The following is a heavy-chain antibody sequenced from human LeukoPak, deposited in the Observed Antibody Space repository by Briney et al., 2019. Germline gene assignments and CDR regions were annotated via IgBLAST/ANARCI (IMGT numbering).Heavy chain of an antibody. Sequence: SETLSLTCAVYGGSFSGYYWSWIRQPPGKGLEWIGEINHSGSTNYNPSLKSRVTISVDTSKNQFSLKLSSVTAADTAVYYCARGGRYCSSTSCYTFDYWGQGTLVTVSS. J-gene: IGHJ4*02. V-gene: IGHV4-34*01. CDR3: ARGGRYCSSTSCYTFDY. CDR2: INHSGST. CDR1: GGSFSGYY. D-gene: IGHD2-2*02.